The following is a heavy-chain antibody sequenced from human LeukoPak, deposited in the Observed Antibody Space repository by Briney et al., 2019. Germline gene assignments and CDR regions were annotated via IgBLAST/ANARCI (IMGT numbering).Heavy chain of an antibody. Sequence: PGGSLRLSCAASGFDFSSQWMSWVRQAPGKGLEWVAIVNQGATQKYYVDSVKGRFSISRDNAQNSLYLQMNSLRAEDTAVYYCARDRYSSGWYVGSGSDYWGQGTLVTVSS. V-gene: IGHV3-7*01. D-gene: IGHD6-19*01. J-gene: IGHJ4*02. CDR1: GFDFSSQW. CDR2: VNQGATQK. CDR3: ARDRYSSGWYVGSGSDY.